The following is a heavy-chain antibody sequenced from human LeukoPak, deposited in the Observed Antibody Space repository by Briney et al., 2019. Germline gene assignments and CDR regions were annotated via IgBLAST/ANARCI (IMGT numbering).Heavy chain of an antibody. CDR1: GGTFSSYA. CDR3: AREDFWSGYYYYYYYGMDV. V-gene: IGHV1-69*05. CDR2: IIPTFGTA. J-gene: IGHJ6*02. Sequence: SVKVSCKASGGTFSSYAISWVRQAPGQGLEWMGGIIPTFGTANYAQKFQGRVTITRDTSASTAYMELSSLRSEDTAVYYCAREDFWSGYYYYYYYGMDVWGQGTTVTVSS. D-gene: IGHD3-3*01.